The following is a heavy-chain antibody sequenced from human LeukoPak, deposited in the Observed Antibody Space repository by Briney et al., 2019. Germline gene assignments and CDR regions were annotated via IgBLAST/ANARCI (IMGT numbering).Heavy chain of an antibody. D-gene: IGHD1-1*01. J-gene: IGHJ3*02. CDR2: IYYSGST. Sequence: SETLSLTCTVSGGSISSYYWSWIRQPPGKGLEWIGYIYYSGSTYYNPSLRSRVTISVDTSKNQFSLKLSSVTAADTAVYYCAREWKFDIWGQGTMVTVSS. CDR1: GGSISSYY. V-gene: IGHV4-59*01. CDR3: AREWKFDI.